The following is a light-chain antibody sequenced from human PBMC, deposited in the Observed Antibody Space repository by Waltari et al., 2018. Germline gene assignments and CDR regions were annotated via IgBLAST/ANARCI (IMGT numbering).Light chain of an antibody. CDR2: NDK. CDR3: QSIDASGVYYV. Sequence: SYVLTQPPSLSVSPGQTARITCSGDALPKQYGFWYQQKPGQAPFMIIYNDKERPSAIPDRFSGSSSGTTVTLIISGVRAEDEADYYCQSIDASGVYYVFGGGTKLTVL. J-gene: IGLJ1*01. CDR1: ALPKQY. V-gene: IGLV3-25*03.